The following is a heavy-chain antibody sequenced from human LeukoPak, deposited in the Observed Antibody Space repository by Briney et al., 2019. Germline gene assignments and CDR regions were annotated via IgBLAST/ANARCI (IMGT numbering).Heavy chain of an antibody. CDR1: GGTFSSYA. V-gene: IGHV1-69*04. CDR2: IIPIIGME. D-gene: IGHD3-10*01. J-gene: IGHJ6*02. CDR3: ARGLHITMVRGGTTNSYYGLDV. Sequence: SVKVSCKASGGTFSSYAFNWVRQAPGQGLEWMGRIIPIIGMENYAQKFQGRVSITADKSTSTAYMELSSLRSEDTAVYYCARGLHITMVRGGTTNSYYGLDVWGQGTTVTVSS.